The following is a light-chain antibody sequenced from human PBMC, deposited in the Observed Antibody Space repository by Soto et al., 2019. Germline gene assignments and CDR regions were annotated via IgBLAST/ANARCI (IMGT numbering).Light chain of an antibody. CDR1: NSDIGSYKY. V-gene: IGLV2-14*01. CDR3: SSYTTSGTPYV. J-gene: IGLJ1*01. CDR2: EVR. Sequence: QSVLTQPASVSGSPGQSITISCVGSNSDIGSYKYVSWFQQHPGNAPKLIISEVRDRPSGVSTRFSGSKSGNTASLTISGLQPEDEADYYRSSYTTSGTPYVFGTGTKVTVL.